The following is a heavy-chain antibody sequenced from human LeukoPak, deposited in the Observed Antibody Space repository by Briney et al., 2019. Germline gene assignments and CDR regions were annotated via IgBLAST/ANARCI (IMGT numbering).Heavy chain of an antibody. J-gene: IGHJ6*02. CDR3: ARDRVNNYYYYGMDV. CDR1: GYTFTSYG. CDR2: ISAYNGNT. V-gene: IGHV1-18*01. D-gene: IGHD3-22*01. Sequence: GVSVKVSCKASGYTFTSYGISWVRQAPGQGLEWMGWISAYNGNTNYAQKLQGRVTMTTDTSTSTAYMELRSLRSDDTAVYYCARDRVNNYYYYGMDVWGQGTTVTVSS.